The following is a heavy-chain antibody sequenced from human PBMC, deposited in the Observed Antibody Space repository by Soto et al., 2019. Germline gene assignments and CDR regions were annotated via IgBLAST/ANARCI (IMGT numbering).Heavy chain of an antibody. CDR2: ISSSSSYT. CDR3: ARDYYSSSHFDY. CDR1: GFTFSDYY. Sequence: QVQLVESGGGLVKPGGSLRLSCAASGFTFSDYYMSWIRQAPGKGLEWVSYISSSSSYTNYADSVKGRFTISRDNAKNSLYLQMNSLRAEDTAVYYCARDYYSSSHFDYWGQGTLVTVSS. V-gene: IGHV3-11*06. D-gene: IGHD6-6*01. J-gene: IGHJ4*02.